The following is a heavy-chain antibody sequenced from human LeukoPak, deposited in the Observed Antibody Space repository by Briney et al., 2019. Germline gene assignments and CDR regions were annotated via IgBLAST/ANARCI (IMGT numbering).Heavy chain of an antibody. CDR1: GGSFSGYY. CDR2: INHSGST. CDR3: ARGRRRSGEGD. Sequence: MTSETLSLTCAVYGGSFSGYYWSWIRQPPGKGLEWIGEINHSGSTNYNPSLKSRVTISVDTSKNLFSLKLSSVTAADTAVYYCARGRRRSGEGDWGQGTLVTVSS. V-gene: IGHV4-34*01. D-gene: IGHD7-27*01. J-gene: IGHJ4*02.